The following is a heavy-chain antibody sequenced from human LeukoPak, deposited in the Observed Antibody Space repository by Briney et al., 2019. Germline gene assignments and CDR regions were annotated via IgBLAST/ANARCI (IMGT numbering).Heavy chain of an antibody. Sequence: KPSETLSLTCTVSGGSISSYYWSWIRQPPGKGLEWIGYIYYSGSTNYNPSLKSRVTMSVDTSKNQFSLKLSSVTAADTAVYYCARRRSGWYTKERSAYWYFDLWGRGTLVTVSS. V-gene: IGHV4-59*12. CDR3: ARRRSGWYTKERSAYWYFDL. CDR1: GGSISSYY. D-gene: IGHD6-19*01. CDR2: IYYSGST. J-gene: IGHJ2*01.